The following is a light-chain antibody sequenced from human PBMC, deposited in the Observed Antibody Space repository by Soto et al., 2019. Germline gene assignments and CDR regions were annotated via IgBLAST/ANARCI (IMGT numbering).Light chain of an antibody. Sequence: QSVLTQPPSASATPGQTVTISCSGRYSNIGSNFVSWYQRLPGTAPKLLIYSINQRPSGVPHRSSASKSGSSASLTISGLQYEDEADYYCSSWDGSLDGPVFGGGTQLTVL. J-gene: IGLJ3*02. CDR1: YSNIGSNF. CDR3: SSWDGSLDGPV. V-gene: IGLV1-44*01. CDR2: SIN.